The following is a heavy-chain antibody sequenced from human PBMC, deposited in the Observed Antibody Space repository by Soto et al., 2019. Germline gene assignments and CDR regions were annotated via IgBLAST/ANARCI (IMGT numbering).Heavy chain of an antibody. V-gene: IGHV1-69*13. CDR1: GGTFSSYA. CDR3: ARVEGYSSSSFDNYYYYYGMDV. Sequence: ASVKVSCKASGGTFSSYAISWVRQAPGQGLEWMGGIIPIFGTANYAQKFQGRVTITADESTSTAYMELSSLRSEDTAVYYCARVEGYSSSSFDNYYYYYGMDVWGQGTTVTVSS. D-gene: IGHD6-6*01. J-gene: IGHJ6*02. CDR2: IIPIFGTA.